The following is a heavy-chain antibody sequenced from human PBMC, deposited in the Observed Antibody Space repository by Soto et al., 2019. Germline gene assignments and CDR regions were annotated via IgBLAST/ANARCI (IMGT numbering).Heavy chain of an antibody. V-gene: IGHV4-34*01. Sequence: SETLSLTCAVYGGSFSGYYWIWIRQPPGKGLEWIGEINHSGSTNYNPSLKSRVTISVDPPKNQSSLKLSSVPAADTAVYYCAREYYYYYYMDVWGKGPTVTVSS. J-gene: IGHJ6*03. CDR1: GGSFSGYY. CDR3: AREYYYYYYMDV. CDR2: INHSGST.